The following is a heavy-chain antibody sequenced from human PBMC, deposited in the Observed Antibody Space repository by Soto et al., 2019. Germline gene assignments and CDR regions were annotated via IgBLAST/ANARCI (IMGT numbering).Heavy chain of an antibody. CDR3: ARTGSYVWGSYRPFEAWEFDP. CDR1: GGTFSSYA. D-gene: IGHD3-16*02. CDR2: IIPIFGTA. J-gene: IGHJ5*02. Sequence: GASVKVSCKASGGTFSSYAISWVRHATEQGLEWMGGIIPIFGTANYAQKFQGRVTITADKSTSTAYMELSSLRSEDTAVYHCARTGSYVWGSYRPFEAWEFDPWGQGTLVTVSS. V-gene: IGHV1-69*06.